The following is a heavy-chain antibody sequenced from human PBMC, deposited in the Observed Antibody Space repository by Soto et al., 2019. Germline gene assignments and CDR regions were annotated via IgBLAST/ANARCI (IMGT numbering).Heavy chain of an antibody. J-gene: IGHJ3*02. V-gene: IGHV3-21*01. Sequence: GGSLRLSCAATGFTFSSYSMNWVRQAPGKGLEWVSSISSSSSYIYYADSVKGRFTISRDNAKNSLYLQMNSLRAEDTAVYYCARAAAGAFDIWGQGTMVTVSS. CDR2: ISSSSSYI. CDR3: ARAAAGAFDI. D-gene: IGHD6-13*01. CDR1: GFTFSSYS.